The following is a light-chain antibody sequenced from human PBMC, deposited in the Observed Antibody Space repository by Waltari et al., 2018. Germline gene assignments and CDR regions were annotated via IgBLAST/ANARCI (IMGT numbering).Light chain of an antibody. Sequence: EIVLTQSPGTLSLSPGERATPSCRASQSLSGSYLAWYQQKPGQAPRLLIYGASSRATGIPDRFSGSGSGTDFTLTISRLEPEDFAVYYCQQYSSLHQTFGQGTKVEIK. J-gene: IGKJ1*01. CDR1: QSLSGSY. CDR3: QQYSSLHQT. CDR2: GAS. V-gene: IGKV3-20*01.